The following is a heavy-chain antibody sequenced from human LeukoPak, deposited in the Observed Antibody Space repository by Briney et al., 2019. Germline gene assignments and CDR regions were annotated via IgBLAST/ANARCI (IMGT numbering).Heavy chain of an antibody. V-gene: IGHV1-69*05. Sequence: SVKVSCKASGGTFSSYAISWVRQAPGQGLEWMGGIIPIFGTANYAQKFQGRVTMTRDTSTSTVYMELSSLRSEDTAVYYCARDDFWSGYYMDVWGKGTTVTVSS. CDR3: ARDDFWSGYYMDV. D-gene: IGHD3-3*01. CDR2: IIPIFGTA. CDR1: GGTFSSYA. J-gene: IGHJ6*03.